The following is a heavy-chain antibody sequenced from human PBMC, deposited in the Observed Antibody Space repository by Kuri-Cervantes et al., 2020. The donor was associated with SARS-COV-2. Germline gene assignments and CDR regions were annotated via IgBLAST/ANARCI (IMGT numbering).Heavy chain of an antibody. CDR2: ISAYNGNT. CDR1: GYTFTSYG. J-gene: IGHJ4*02. Sequence: VSVKVSCKASGYTFTSYGISRVRQAPGQGLEWMGWISAYNGNTNYAQKLQGRATMTTDTSTGTAYMELRSLRSDDTAVYYCAREIPSAAGDDYWGQGTLVTVSS. CDR3: AREIPSAAGDDY. V-gene: IGHV1-18*04. D-gene: IGHD6-13*01.